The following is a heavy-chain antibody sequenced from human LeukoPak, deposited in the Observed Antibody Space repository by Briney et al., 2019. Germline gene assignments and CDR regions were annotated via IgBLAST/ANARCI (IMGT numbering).Heavy chain of an antibody. Sequence: GESLKISCKGSGYSVTSYWISWVRQMPGKGLEWMGRIDPSDSYTNYSPSFQGHVTISADKSISTAYLQWGSLKASDTAMYYCARHLTYYDYVWGSLEGWGQGTLVTVSS. CDR1: GYSVTSYW. CDR3: ARHLTYYDYVWGSLEG. D-gene: IGHD3-16*01. V-gene: IGHV5-10-1*01. CDR2: IDPSDSYT. J-gene: IGHJ4*02.